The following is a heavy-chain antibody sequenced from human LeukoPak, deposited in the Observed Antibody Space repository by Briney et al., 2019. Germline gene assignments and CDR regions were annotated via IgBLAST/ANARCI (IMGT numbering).Heavy chain of an antibody. D-gene: IGHD3-10*01. Sequence: SETLSLTCTVSGGSISSYYWSWIRQPPGKGLEWIGYIYYSGSTNYNPSLKSRVTISVDTSKNQFSLKLSSVTAADTAVYYCARHHHSIMVRGVKGAFDIWGQGTMVTVSS. CDR3: ARHHHSIMVRGVKGAFDI. CDR1: GGSISSYY. J-gene: IGHJ3*02. CDR2: IYYSGST. V-gene: IGHV4-59*08.